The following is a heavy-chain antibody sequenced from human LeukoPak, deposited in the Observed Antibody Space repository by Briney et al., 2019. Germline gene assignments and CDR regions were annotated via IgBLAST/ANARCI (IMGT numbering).Heavy chain of an antibody. CDR3: ARRVTYYDLLTAYYNRYFDP. Sequence: ASVKVSCKAFGYTFTSYEINWVRQATGQGLEWMGWMNPNSGNTGYAQKFQGRVTMTRNTSISTAYMELSSLRSEDTAVYYCARRVTYYDLLTAYYNRYFDPWGRGTLVTVSS. CDR2: MNPNSGNT. V-gene: IGHV1-8*01. D-gene: IGHD3-9*01. CDR1: GYTFTSYE. J-gene: IGHJ2*01.